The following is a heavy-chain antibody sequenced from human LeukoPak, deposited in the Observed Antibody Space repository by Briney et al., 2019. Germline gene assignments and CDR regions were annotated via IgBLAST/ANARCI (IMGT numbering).Heavy chain of an antibody. V-gene: IGHV3-53*01. J-gene: IGHJ4*02. CDR3: AKFGGLYNWNYYFDY. Sequence: AGGSLRLSCAASGFTVSSNYMSWVRQAPGKGLEWVSVIYSGGSTYYADSVKGRFTISRDNSKNTLYLQMNSLRAEDTAVYYCAKFGGLYNWNYYFDYWGQGTLVTVSS. D-gene: IGHD1-7*01. CDR1: GFTVSSNY. CDR2: IYSGGST.